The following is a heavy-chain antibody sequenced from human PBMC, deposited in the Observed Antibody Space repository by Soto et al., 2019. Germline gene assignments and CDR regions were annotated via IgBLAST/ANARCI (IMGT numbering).Heavy chain of an antibody. CDR3: AKDRELLRYFDWLDGLEN. CDR1: GFTFSSYA. D-gene: IGHD3-9*01. V-gene: IGHV3-23*01. CDR2: ISGSGGST. J-gene: IGHJ4*02. Sequence: EVQLLESGGCLVQPGGSLRLSCAASGFTFSSYAMSWVRQAPGKGLAWVSAISGSGGSTYYADSVKGRFTISRDNSKNPLYLQRNSLRAEDTAVYYCAKDRELLRYFDWLDGLENWGQGTLVTVA.